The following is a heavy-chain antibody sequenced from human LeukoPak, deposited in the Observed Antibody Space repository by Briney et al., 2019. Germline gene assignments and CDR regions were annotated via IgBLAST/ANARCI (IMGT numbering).Heavy chain of an antibody. V-gene: IGHV4-61*08. D-gene: IGHD6-13*01. CDR1: GGSVSSGDYY. CDR3: ARDLGASSSWYHFDY. J-gene: IGHJ4*02. CDR2: VYYSGGT. Sequence: SETLSLTCTVSGGSVSSGDYYWSWIRQPPGKGLEWVGYVYYSGGTNYNPSLKSRVTISVDTSKNQFSLKLTSVTAADTAVYYCARDLGASSSWYHFDYWGQGTLVTVSS.